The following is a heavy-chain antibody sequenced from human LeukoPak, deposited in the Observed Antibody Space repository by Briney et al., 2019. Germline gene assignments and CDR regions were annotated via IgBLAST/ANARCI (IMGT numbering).Heavy chain of an antibody. D-gene: IGHD3-9*01. CDR1: GGSFSGYY. CDR3: ASGSTYYDILTGYYQLNWFDP. CDR2: INHSGST. Sequence: PSETLSLTCAVYGGSFSGYYWSWIRQPPGKGLEWIGEINHSGSTNYNPSLKSRVTISVDTSKNQFSLKLSSVTAADTAVYYCASGSTYYDILTGYYQLNWFDPWGQGTLVTVSS. J-gene: IGHJ5*02. V-gene: IGHV4-34*01.